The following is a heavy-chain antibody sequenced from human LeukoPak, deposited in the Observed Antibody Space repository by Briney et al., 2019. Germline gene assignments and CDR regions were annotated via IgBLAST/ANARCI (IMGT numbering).Heavy chain of an antibody. Sequence: GGSLRLSCAASGFTFNSYAMTWVRRAPGKGLGWVSSITGGGGGTYYADSVQGRSTISRDNSTNPLSLQITSLRAEDTAAYHCSKGGDDSSSWSDYWGQGALVTVSS. V-gene: IGHV3-23*01. J-gene: IGHJ4*02. CDR3: SKGGDDSSSWSDY. CDR2: ITGGGGGT. CDR1: GFTFNSYA. D-gene: IGHD6-13*01.